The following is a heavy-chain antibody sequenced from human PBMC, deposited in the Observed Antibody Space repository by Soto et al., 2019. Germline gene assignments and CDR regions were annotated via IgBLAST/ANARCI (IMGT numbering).Heavy chain of an antibody. V-gene: IGHV3-21*01. Sequence: EVQLVESGGGLVKPGGSLRLSCAASGFSFSSYSMNWVRQAPGKGPEWVSYISSLGSYIYYADSVKGRFTISRDNAKNSLYLQISSLRTGDTAVYYCARVPNKRGPFDSWGQGTLVTVSS. D-gene: IGHD3-10*01. J-gene: IGHJ4*02. CDR2: ISSLGSYI. CDR3: ARVPNKRGPFDS. CDR1: GFSFSSYS.